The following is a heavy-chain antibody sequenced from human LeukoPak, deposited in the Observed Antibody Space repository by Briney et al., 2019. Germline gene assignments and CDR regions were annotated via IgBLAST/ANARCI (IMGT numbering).Heavy chain of an antibody. V-gene: IGHV3-30*02. D-gene: IGHD6-13*01. CDR1: GFTFSGSA. CDR3: AKDIDSSSRFDY. Sequence: GGSLRLSCAASGFTFSGSAMHWVRQAPGKGLEWVAFIRYDGSNKYYADSVKGRFTISRDNSKNTLYLQMNSLRAEDTAVYYCAKDIDSSSRFDYWGQGTLVTVSS. CDR2: IRYDGSNK. J-gene: IGHJ4*02.